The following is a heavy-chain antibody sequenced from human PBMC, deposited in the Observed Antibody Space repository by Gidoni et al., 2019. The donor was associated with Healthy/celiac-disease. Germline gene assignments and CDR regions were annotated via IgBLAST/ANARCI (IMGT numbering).Heavy chain of an antibody. Sequence: QLQLQESGPGLVKPPETLSLTCTVSGGSISSRSYYWGWIRQPPGKGLEWIGNIYYGGSTYYNPSLKSRVTISVDTSKNQFSLRLSSVTAADTAVYYCARDFNRVGSSGRKYFDYWGQGTLVTVSS. CDR2: IYYGGST. V-gene: IGHV4-39*07. J-gene: IGHJ4*02. CDR1: GGSISSRSYY. D-gene: IGHD3-10*01. CDR3: ARDFNRVGSSGRKYFDY.